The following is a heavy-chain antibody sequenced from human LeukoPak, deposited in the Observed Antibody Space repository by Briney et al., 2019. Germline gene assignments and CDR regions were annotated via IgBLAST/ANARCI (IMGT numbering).Heavy chain of an antibody. Sequence: PSETLSLTCAVSGYSISSGYYWGWIRQPPGKGLEWIGSIYHSGSTYYNPSLKCRVTISVDTSKNQFSLKLSSVTAADTAVYYCARHEDPWGYFDYWGQGTLVTVSS. D-gene: IGHD3-16*01. CDR3: ARHEDPWGYFDY. J-gene: IGHJ4*02. CDR1: GYSISSGYY. V-gene: IGHV4-38-2*01. CDR2: IYHSGST.